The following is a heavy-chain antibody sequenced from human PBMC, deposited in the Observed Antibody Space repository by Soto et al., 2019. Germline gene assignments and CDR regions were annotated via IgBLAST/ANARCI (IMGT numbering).Heavy chain of an antibody. D-gene: IGHD5-18*01. J-gene: IGHJ6*02. V-gene: IGHV4-4*02. CDR2: IYHSGST. Sequence: PSEALSLTCAVSGCSISSSNWWSWVRQPPGKGLEWIGEIYHSGSTNYNPSLKSRVTISVDKSKNQFSLKLSSVTAADTAVYYCAGWIPLQQYYYYGMDVWGQGTTVTVSS. CDR3: AGWIPLQQYYYYGMDV. CDR1: GCSISSSNW.